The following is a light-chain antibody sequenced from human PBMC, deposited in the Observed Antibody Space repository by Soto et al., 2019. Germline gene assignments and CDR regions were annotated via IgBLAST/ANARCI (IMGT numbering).Light chain of an antibody. Sequence: EIVMTQSPATLSVSPGEGATLSCRASQSVGNNLAWYQQKPGQAPRLLIYGASSRARGVPARFSASGSGTEFTLTISGLQSEDFAVYYCQQYSNWPPWTFGPGTKVDIK. CDR2: GAS. CDR1: QSVGNN. V-gene: IGKV3-15*01. J-gene: IGKJ1*01. CDR3: QQYSNWPPWT.